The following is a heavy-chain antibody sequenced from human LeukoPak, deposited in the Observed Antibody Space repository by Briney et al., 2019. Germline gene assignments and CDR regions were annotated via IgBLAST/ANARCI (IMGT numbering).Heavy chain of an antibody. Sequence: GASLRLSCAASGFIFRNYAMSWVRQAPGKGLEWVSAITGSGDTTYYADSVKGRFTISRDNSKNTLYLQMNSLRADDKAVYYCAKNNSARDGMDVWGQGTTVTVS. CDR3: AKNNSARDGMDV. J-gene: IGHJ6*02. CDR1: GFIFRNYA. CDR2: ITGSGDTT. D-gene: IGHD2/OR15-2a*01. V-gene: IGHV3-23*01.